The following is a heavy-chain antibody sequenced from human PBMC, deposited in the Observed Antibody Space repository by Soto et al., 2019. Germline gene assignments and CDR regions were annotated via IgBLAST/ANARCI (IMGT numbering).Heavy chain of an antibody. Sequence: ASVKVSCKASGYTFTSYGISWVRQAPGQGLEWMGWISAYNGNTNYAQKLQGRVTMTTDTSTNTAYMELRSLRSDDTAVCYCARDLYDSSGYYYGSMYWGQGTLVTVSS. V-gene: IGHV1-18*01. D-gene: IGHD3-22*01. CDR1: GYTFTSYG. CDR2: ISAYNGNT. J-gene: IGHJ4*02. CDR3: ARDLYDSSGYYYGSMY.